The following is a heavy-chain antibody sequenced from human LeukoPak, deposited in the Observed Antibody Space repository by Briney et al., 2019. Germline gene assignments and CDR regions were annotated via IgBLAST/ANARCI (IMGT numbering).Heavy chain of an antibody. V-gene: IGHV1-2*06. CDR3: ARDSGRFGEEYYYYYHYMDV. D-gene: IGHD3-10*01. CDR2: INPNSGGT. CDR1: GYTFTGYY. J-gene: IGHJ6*03. Sequence: ASVKVSCKASGYTFTGYYMHWVRQAPGQGLEWMGRINPNSGGTNYAQKFQGRVTMTRDTSISTAYMELSRLRSDDTAVYYCARDSGRFGEEYYYYYHYMDVWGKGTTVTVSS.